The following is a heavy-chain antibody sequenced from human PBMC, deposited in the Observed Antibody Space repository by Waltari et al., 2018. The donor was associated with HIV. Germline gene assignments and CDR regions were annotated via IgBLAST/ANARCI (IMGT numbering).Heavy chain of an antibody. J-gene: IGHJ4*02. CDR1: GFTFSGYD. D-gene: IGHD4-17*01. V-gene: IGHV3-30*18. CDR2: ISYNGGNN. Sequence: QVQLVESGGGVVHPGRSLRLSCAASGFTFSGYDMHWVRQAPGKGLEWVAVISYNGGNNYYADSVKGRFPISRDNSKNTLYLQMNSLRAEDTAVYYCAKVKPDYGDYLYYFDYWGQGTLATVSS. CDR3: AKVKPDYGDYLYYFDY.